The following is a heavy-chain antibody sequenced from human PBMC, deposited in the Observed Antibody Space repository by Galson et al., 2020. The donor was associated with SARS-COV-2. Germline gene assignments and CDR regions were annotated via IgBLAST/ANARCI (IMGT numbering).Heavy chain of an antibody. V-gene: IGHV1-18*04. CDR1: GYTFTSYG. CDR2: ISPYNGNT. CDR3: ARGVLRYFDWLLHSDYYYYYMDV. Sequence: ASVKVSCKASGYTFTSYGISWVRQAPGQGLAWMGWISPYNGNTNYAQKLQGRVTMTTDTSTSTAYMELRSLRSDDTAVYYCARGVLRYFDWLLHSDYYYYYMDVWGKGTTVTVSS. D-gene: IGHD3-9*01. J-gene: IGHJ6*03.